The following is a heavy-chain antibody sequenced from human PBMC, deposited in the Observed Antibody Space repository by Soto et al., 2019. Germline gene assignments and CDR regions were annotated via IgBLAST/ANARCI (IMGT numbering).Heavy chain of an antibody. V-gene: IGHV3-30*18. J-gene: IGHJ6*02. CDR2: ISYDGSNK. CDR1: GFTFSSYG. CDR3: AKDSYYDSSGYPPLYYYYYGMDV. D-gene: IGHD3-22*01. Sequence: PGGSLRLSCAASGFTFSSYGMHRVRQAPGKGLEWVAVISYDGSNKYYADSVKGRFTISRDNSKNTLYLQMNSLRAEDTAVYYCAKDSYYDSSGYPPLYYYYYGMDVWGQGTTVTVSS.